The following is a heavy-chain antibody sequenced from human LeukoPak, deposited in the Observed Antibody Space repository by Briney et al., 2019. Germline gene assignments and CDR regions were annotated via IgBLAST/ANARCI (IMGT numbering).Heavy chain of an antibody. V-gene: IGHV3-30-3*01. J-gene: IGHJ4*02. D-gene: IGHD6-25*01. CDR1: GFTFSSYA. CDR3: ARDRSSSGGDY. CDR2: ISYDGSNK. Sequence: GGSLRLSCAGSGFTFSSYAMHWVRQAPGKGLEWVAVISYDGSNKYYADSVRGRFTISRDNSKNTLYLQMNSLRAEDTAVYYCARDRSSSGGDYWGQGTLVTVSS.